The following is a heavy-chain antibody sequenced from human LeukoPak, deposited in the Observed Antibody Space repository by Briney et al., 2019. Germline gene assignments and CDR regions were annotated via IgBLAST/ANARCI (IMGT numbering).Heavy chain of an antibody. CDR2: MNPNSGNT. CDR3: ARSPPLGYCSGGSCYDEYSWFDP. CDR1: GYTFTSYD. V-gene: IGHV1-8*01. D-gene: IGHD2-15*01. Sequence: ASVKVSCKASGYTFTSYDINWVRQATGQGLEWMGWMNPNSGNTGYAQKFQGRVTMTRNTSISTADMELSSLRSEDTAVYYCARSPPLGYCSGGSCYDEYSWFDPWGQGTLVTVSS. J-gene: IGHJ5*02.